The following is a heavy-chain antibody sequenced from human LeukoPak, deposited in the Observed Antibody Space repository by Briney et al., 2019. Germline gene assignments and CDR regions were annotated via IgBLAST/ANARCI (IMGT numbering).Heavy chain of an antibody. CDR1: GYTFTGYY. CDR3: ARDGIMITFGGVIVDFDY. J-gene: IGHJ4*02. V-gene: IGHV1-2*02. D-gene: IGHD3-16*02. Sequence: ASVKVSCKASGYTFTGYYMHWVRQAPGQGLEWMGWINPNSGGTNYAQKFQGRVTMTRDTSISTAYMELSRLRSDDTAVYCCARDGIMITFGGVIVDFDYWGQGTLVTVSS. CDR2: INPNSGGT.